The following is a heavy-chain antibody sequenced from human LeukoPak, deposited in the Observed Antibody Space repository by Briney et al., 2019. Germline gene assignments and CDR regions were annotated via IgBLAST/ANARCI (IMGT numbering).Heavy chain of an antibody. J-gene: IGHJ3*02. CDR1: GGSFSGYY. Sequence: RASETLSLTCAVYGGSFSGYYWTWIRQPPGKGLEWIGEINRSGITNYDPSLKSRVTISVDTSKSQFSLKLNSVTAADTAVYYCARGRSDAFDIWGQGTMVTVSS. V-gene: IGHV4-34*01. CDR3: ARGRSDAFDI. CDR2: INRSGIT.